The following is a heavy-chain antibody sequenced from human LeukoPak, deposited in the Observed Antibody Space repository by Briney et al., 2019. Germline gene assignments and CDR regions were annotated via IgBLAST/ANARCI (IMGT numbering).Heavy chain of an antibody. J-gene: IGHJ5*02. D-gene: IGHD3-10*01. Sequence: GGSLRLSCAASGFTFSSYAMHWVRQAPGKGLEWVAVISYDGSNKYYADSVKGRFTISRDNSKNTLYLQMNSLRAEDTAVYYCARSALYYYGSGSSNNWFDPWGQGTLVTVSS. CDR1: GFTFSSYA. V-gene: IGHV3-30*04. CDR3: ARSALYYYGSGSSNNWFDP. CDR2: ISYDGSNK.